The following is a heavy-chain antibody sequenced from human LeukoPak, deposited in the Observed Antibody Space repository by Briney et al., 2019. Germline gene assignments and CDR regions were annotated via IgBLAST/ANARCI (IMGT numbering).Heavy chain of an antibody. CDR2: ISSSSSYI. V-gene: IGHV3-21*01. D-gene: IGHD5-24*01. Sequence: PGGSLRLSCAGSGFTFSSHSMNWVRQAPGKGLEWVSSISSSSSYIYYADSVKGRFTISRDNAKNSLYLQMNSLRAEDTAVYYCAKMATIGLGAFDIWGQGTMVTVSS. CDR1: GFTFSSHS. J-gene: IGHJ3*02. CDR3: AKMATIGLGAFDI.